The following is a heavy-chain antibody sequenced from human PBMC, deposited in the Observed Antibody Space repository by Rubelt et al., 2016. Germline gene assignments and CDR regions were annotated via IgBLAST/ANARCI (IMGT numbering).Heavy chain of an antibody. D-gene: IGHD1-1*01. CDR1: GFTFSSYG. CDR2: IWYDVSTK. J-gene: IGHJ6*02. CDR3: ARDPFDLAVSGLFPVDV. V-gene: IGHV3-33*08. Sequence: VQLVESGGGLVKPGGSLRLSCAASGFTFSSYGMHWVRQAPGKGLEWVAVIWYDVSTKYYADSVKGRFTIPRDTSENPLYHQRKNLGAEETAGYYCARDPFDLAVSGLFPVDVWGQGTTVTVSS.